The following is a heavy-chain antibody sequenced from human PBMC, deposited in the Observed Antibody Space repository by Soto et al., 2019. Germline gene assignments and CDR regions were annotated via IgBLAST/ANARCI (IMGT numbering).Heavy chain of an antibody. D-gene: IGHD6-25*01. J-gene: IGHJ4*02. CDR3: VRGYRQSGYSSGWVFDY. CDR2: IFYSGST. V-gene: IGHV4-31*01. Sequence: QVQLQESGPGLVKPSQTLSLICTVSGGSINSGGYYWNWIRQHPGKGLEWIGYIFYSGSTYYNPFLRSQVTISADTSENQFSLNLSSVTAADTAVYFCVRGYRQSGYSSGWVFDYWGQGTLVNVSS. CDR1: GGSINSGGYY.